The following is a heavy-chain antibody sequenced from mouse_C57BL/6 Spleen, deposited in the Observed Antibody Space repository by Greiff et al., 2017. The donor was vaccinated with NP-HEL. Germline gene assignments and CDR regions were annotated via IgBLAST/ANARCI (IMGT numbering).Heavy chain of an antibody. D-gene: IGHD4-1*01. CDR3: TREGLNGDGYVDY. Sequence: VHLQQSGAELVRPGASVTLSCKASGYTFTDYELHWVKQTPVHGLDWIGAIDPETGGTAYNQKFKGKAILTADKSSSTAYMELRSLTSEDSAVYYGTREGLNGDGYVDYWGQGTTLTVSS. CDR1: GYTFTDYE. J-gene: IGHJ2*01. CDR2: IDPETGGT. V-gene: IGHV1-15*01.